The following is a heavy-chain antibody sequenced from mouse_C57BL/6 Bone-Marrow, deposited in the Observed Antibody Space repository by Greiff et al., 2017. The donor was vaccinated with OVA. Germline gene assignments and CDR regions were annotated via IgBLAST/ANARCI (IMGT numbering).Heavy chain of an antibody. D-gene: IGHD2-12*01. CDR3: ARRGERRWYFDV. J-gene: IGHJ1*03. CDR2: IYWDDDK. CDR1: GFSLSTSGMG. V-gene: IGHV8-12*01. Sequence: QSSQTLSLTCSFSGFSLSTSGMGVSWIRQPSGKGLEWLAHIYWDDDKRYNPSLKSRLTISKDTSRNQVFLKITSVDTADTATYYCARRGERRWYFDVWGTGTTVTVSS.